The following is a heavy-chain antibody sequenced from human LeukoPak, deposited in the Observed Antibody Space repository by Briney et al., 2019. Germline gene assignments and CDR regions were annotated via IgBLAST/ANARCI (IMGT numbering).Heavy chain of an antibody. D-gene: IGHD3-10*01. CDR2: VYTSGST. CDR1: GGSIRSGSYY. J-gene: IGHJ4*02. CDR3: AGGVTIVRGTSKHFDY. V-gene: IGHV4-61*02. Sequence: SQTLSLTCTVSGGSIRSGSYYWSWIRQAAGKGLEWIGRVYTSGSTNYNPSLESRVTISVDTSKNQFSLNLSSVTAADTAVYYCAGGVTIVRGTSKHFDYWGQGTLVTVSS.